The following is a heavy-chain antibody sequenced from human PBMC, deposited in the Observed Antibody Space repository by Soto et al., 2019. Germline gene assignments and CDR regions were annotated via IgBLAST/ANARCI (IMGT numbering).Heavy chain of an antibody. J-gene: IGHJ4*02. V-gene: IGHV4-59*08. CDR2: IYYSGST. Sequence: SETLSLTCNVSRGSISSNYWSWIRQAPGKGLEWIGNIYYSGSTNYNPSLKSRVTISVDTSKNQFSLRLSSVTAGDTAVYYCARHVRDDINHYRQLAYWGQGTLVTVSS. CDR1: RGSISSNY. CDR3: ARHVRDDINHYRQLAY. D-gene: IGHD4-4*01.